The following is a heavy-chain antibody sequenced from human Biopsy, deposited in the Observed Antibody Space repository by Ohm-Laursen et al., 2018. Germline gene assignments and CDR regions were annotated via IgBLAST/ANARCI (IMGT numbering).Heavy chain of an antibody. J-gene: IGHJ6*02. D-gene: IGHD3-3*01. CDR1: EYTLTELP. CDR2: FDPEHGET. Sequence: GASVKVSCKVSEYTLTELPMHWVRQAPGKGLEWMGGFDPEHGETLYAQKFQGRVTMTEDTSTDTAYMELSSLRSEDTTVYYCCYRSTYGVVSRSNKYYYYGMDVWGQGTTVTVSS. CDR3: CYRSTYGVVSRSNKYYYYGMDV. V-gene: IGHV1-24*01.